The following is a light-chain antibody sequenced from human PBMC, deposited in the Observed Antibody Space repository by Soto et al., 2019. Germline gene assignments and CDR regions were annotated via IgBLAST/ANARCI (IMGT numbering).Light chain of an antibody. V-gene: IGKV1-17*01. CDR1: QSIRDH. CDR2: VAS. Sequence: DIQMTQSPSSLSASVGDRVTITCRASQSIRDHLCWYQQKPGKAPKCLFHVASRLHSGFPSKFSGSGFGTEFTLTISSLQPEDFGTYYCVQHNSDSWTFGQETRVEI. J-gene: IGKJ1*01. CDR3: VQHNSDSWT.